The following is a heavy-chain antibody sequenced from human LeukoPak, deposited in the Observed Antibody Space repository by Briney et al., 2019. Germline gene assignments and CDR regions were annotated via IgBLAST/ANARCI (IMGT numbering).Heavy chain of an antibody. CDR3: ARAACSDGVCYTDWYFDL. CDR2: ISSNGGRT. CDR1: GFTFSSYP. V-gene: IGHV3-64*01. Sequence: GGSLRLSCAASGFTFSSYPMHWVRQAPGKGLEYVSAISSNGGRTYYANSVKGRLTISRDNSKNTLYLQMGSLRAEDMAVYFCARAACSDGVCYTDWYFDLWGRGTLVTVSS. D-gene: IGHD2-8*01. J-gene: IGHJ2*01.